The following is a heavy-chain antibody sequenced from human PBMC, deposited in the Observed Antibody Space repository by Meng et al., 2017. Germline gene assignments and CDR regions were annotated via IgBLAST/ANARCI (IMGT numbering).Heavy chain of an antibody. CDR1: GFTFSNYA. D-gene: IGHD3-10*01. CDR2: ISYDGSNK. J-gene: IGHJ6*02. CDR3: AKGVGSESYSKYSVMDV. V-gene: IGHV3-30*04. Sequence: GESLKISCAASGFTFSNYAMYWVRQAPGKGLEWVAVISYDGSNKYYADSVKGRFTISRDNSKNTLYLQMSSLRAEDTAVYYCAKGVGSESYSKYSVMDVWGQGTTVTVSS.